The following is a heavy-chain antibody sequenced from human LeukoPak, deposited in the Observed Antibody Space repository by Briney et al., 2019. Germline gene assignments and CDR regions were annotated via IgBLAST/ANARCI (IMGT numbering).Heavy chain of an antibody. CDR3: ARDAYYYGSGSYDPNYYYYMDV. CDR2: IYTSGST. J-gene: IGHJ6*03. CDR1: GGSISSYY. Sequence: SETLSLTCTVSGGSISSYYWSWIRQPAGKGLEWIGRIYTSGSTNYNPSLKSRVTMSVDTSKNQFSLKLSSVTAADTAVYYCARDAYYYGSGSYDPNYYYYMDVWGKGTTVTVSS. D-gene: IGHD3-10*01. V-gene: IGHV4-4*07.